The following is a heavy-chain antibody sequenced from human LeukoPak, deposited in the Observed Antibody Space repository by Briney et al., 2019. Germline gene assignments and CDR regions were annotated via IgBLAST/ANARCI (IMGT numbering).Heavy chain of an antibody. CDR2: IRYDGNNK. Sequence: PGVPLRLFCASSGFPFSRHGMHCVRQARGKGLEGVTFIRYDGNNKYYADSVERRLTISRDNSKNTLYLQMNSLRPEDTAVYYCAKDRRTYFKWLDPWGQGNLVTVSS. CDR3: AKDRRTYFKWLDP. D-gene: IGHD2-8*01. J-gene: IGHJ5*02. V-gene: IGHV3-30*02. CDR1: GFPFSRHG.